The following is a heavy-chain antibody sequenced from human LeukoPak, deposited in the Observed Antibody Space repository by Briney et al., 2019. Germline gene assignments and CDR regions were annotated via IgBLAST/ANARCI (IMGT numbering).Heavy chain of an antibody. CDR3: ASSGSRVGYWEDYSDY. V-gene: IGHV1-2*02. Sequence: ASVKVSCKASGYTLTDYYMHWVRQAPGQGLEWMGWINPNSGGTNSAQKFQGRVTMTRDTSISTAYMELSRLTSEDTAVYYCASSGSRVGYWEDYSDYWGQGTLVTVSS. CDR1: GYTLTDYY. D-gene: IGHD3-22*01. CDR2: INPNSGGT. J-gene: IGHJ4*02.